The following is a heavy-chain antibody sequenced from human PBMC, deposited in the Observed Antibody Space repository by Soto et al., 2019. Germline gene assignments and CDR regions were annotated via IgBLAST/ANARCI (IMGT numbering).Heavy chain of an antibody. CDR1: GYTFTSYG. CDR2: ISAYNGNT. CDR3: ARDVGRSGYSYGFDY. J-gene: IGHJ4*02. Sequence: GASVKVSCEASGYTFTSYGISCVRQAPGQGLEWMGWISAYNGNTNYAQKLQGRVTMTRDTSTSTVYMELSSLRSGDTAVYYCARDVGRSGYSYGFDYWGQGTLVTVSS. D-gene: IGHD5-18*01. V-gene: IGHV1-18*01.